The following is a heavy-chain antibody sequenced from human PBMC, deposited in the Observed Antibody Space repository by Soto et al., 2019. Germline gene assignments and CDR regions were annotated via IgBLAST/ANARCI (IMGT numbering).Heavy chain of an antibody. D-gene: IGHD1-1*01. J-gene: IGHJ4*02. Sequence: EVQLLESGGGLVQPGGSLRLSCAASGFTFSSYAMSWVRQAPGKGLEWVSAISGSGGSTYYADSVKGRFTISRDNSKNTLYLQMNSLRAEDTAVYYCAKDQPLSDRASATTDYCGQGTLVTVSS. CDR2: ISGSGGST. CDR1: GFTFSSYA. V-gene: IGHV3-23*01. CDR3: AKDQPLSDRASATTDY.